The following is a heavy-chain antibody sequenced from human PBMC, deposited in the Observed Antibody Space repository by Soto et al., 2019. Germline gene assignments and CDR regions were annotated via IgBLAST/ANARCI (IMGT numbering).Heavy chain of an antibody. V-gene: IGHV3-30-3*01. CDR3: ARESIPDGMDV. J-gene: IGHJ6*02. Sequence: PGGSLRLSCAASGFTFSSYAMHWVRQAPGKGLEWVAVISYDGSNKYYADSVKGRFTISRDNSKNTLYLQMNSLRAEDTAVYYCARESIPDGMDVWGQGTTVTVSS. CDR2: ISYDGSNK. CDR1: GFTFSSYA.